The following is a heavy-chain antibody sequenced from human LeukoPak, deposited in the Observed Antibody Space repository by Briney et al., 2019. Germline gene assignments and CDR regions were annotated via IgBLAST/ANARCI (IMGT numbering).Heavy chain of an antibody. CDR3: ARGRAVAAEYYFDY. D-gene: IGHD6-19*01. CDR1: GGSLSGYY. J-gene: IGHJ4*02. Sequence: SETLSLTCAVYGGSLSGYYWSWIRQPPGKGLEWIGEINHSGSTNYNPSLKSRVTISVDTSKNQFSLKLSSVTAADTAVYYCARGRAVAAEYYFDYWGQGTLVTVSS. CDR2: INHSGST. V-gene: IGHV4-34*01.